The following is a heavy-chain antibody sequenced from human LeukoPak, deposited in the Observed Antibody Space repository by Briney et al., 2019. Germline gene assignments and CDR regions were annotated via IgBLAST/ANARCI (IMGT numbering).Heavy chain of an antibody. CDR2: ISHDGNHK. V-gene: IGHV3-30*04. CDR1: GFTFSSYA. J-gene: IGHJ4*02. Sequence: AGGSLRLSCTASGFTFSSYAIHWVRQAPGKGLEWVSAISHDGNHKYYADSVTGRFTISRDNSENTLSLQMNSLRLEDTAVYYCARSPEKWEILRGWLDFDNWGQGALVTVSS. CDR3: ARSPEKWEILRGWLDFDN. D-gene: IGHD1-26*01.